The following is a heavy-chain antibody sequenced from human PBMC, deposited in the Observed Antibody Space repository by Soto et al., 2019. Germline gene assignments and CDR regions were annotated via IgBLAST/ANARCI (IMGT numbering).Heavy chain of an antibody. D-gene: IGHD3-10*01. CDR3: ARSPVLLWFGEFSDV. J-gene: IGHJ6*04. V-gene: IGHV4-59*06. CDR1: GGSISSYY. Sequence: SETLSLTCTVSGGSISSYYWSWIRQHPGKGLEWIGYIYYSGSTYYNPSLKSRVTISVDTSKNQFSLKLSSVTAADTAVYYCARSPVLLWFGEFSDVWGKGTTVTVSS. CDR2: IYYSGST.